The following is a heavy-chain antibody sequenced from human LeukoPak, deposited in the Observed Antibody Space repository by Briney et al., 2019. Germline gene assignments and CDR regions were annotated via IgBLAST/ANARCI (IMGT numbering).Heavy chain of an antibody. CDR1: GYTFTSYD. CDR3: ARSYYDFWSGYRYYFDY. V-gene: IGHV1-8*01. D-gene: IGHD3-3*01. Sequence: ASVKVSRKASGYTFTSYDINWVRQATGQGLEWMGWMNPNSGNTGYAQKFQGRVTMTRNTSISTAYMELSSLRSEDTAVYYCARSYYDFWSGYRYYFDYWGQGTLVTVSS. CDR2: MNPNSGNT. J-gene: IGHJ4*02.